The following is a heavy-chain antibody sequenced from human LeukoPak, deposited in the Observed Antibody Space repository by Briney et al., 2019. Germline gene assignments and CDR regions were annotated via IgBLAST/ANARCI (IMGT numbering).Heavy chain of an antibody. CDR3: ARAVTSSSSWYKWVNWFDP. J-gene: IGHJ5*02. CDR2: IYSSGST. V-gene: IGHV4-59*12. D-gene: IGHD6-13*01. Sequence: PSETLSLTCTVSGGSISSYYWNWIRQPPGKGLEWIGYIYSSGSTNYNPSLKSRITISVDTSKNQFSLKLSSVTAADTAVYYCARAVTSSSSWYKWVNWFDPWGQGTLVTVSS. CDR1: GGSISSYY.